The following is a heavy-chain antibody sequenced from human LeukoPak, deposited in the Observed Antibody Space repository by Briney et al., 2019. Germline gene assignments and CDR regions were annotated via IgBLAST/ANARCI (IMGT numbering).Heavy chain of an antibody. D-gene: IGHD3-10*01. V-gene: IGHV3-74*01. CDR2: IAGDGSGT. CDR3: ARGGYYSGNAFGI. CDR1: GFIFNNHW. Sequence: GGSLRLSCAASGFIFNNHWMHWVRQTPGEGLLWVARIAGDGSGTIYADSVKGRFTISRDTAKNTLYLQMSRLRIEDTAVYFCARGGYYSGNAFGIWGQGTMVTVSS. J-gene: IGHJ3*02.